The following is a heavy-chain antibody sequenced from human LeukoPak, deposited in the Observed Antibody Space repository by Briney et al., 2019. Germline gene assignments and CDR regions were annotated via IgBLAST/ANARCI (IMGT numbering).Heavy chain of an antibody. D-gene: IGHD2-15*01. CDR1: GFTFSSHW. J-gene: IGHJ4*02. Sequence: GGSLRLSCAASGFTFSSHWMTWVRQAPGKGLEWVAYIKKTGSETYYVDSVKGRFTITRDNTRNSLFLQMYSLRAEDTAVYFCAREDGYCSGGNCYSYFDSWGQGTLVTVSS. CDR2: IKKTGSET. CDR3: AREDGYCSGGNCYSYFDS. V-gene: IGHV3-7*01.